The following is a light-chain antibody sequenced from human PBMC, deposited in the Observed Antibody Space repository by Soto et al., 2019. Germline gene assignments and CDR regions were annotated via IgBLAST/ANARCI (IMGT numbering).Light chain of an antibody. V-gene: IGKV1-9*01. Sequence: IQLTQYPYFLSASVGDRVTITCRASQGISNYLAWYQQKPGTAPKLLIYAASTLQSGVPSRVSGSGSGTDFTLTVRGLQPEDFATYFCQPLSSYPSTYGGGSKVDI. J-gene: IGKJ4*01. CDR2: AAS. CDR3: QPLSSYPST. CDR1: QGISNY.